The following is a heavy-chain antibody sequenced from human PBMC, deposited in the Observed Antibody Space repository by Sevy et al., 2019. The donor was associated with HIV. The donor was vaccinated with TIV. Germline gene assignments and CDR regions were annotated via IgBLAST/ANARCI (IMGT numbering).Heavy chain of an antibody. D-gene: IGHD3-10*01. J-gene: IGHJ5*02. V-gene: IGHV3-30*03. Sequence: GGSLRLSCAASGFSFNTCGMHWVRQAPGKGLEWMAVISYDGSHKSYADSVKGRFTISRDNSKNTLSLQMNSLRTEDTAVYYCARDQGPHYGSGASSWFDAWGQGTLVTVSS. CDR2: ISYDGSHK. CDR3: ARDQGPHYGSGASSWFDA. CDR1: GFSFNTCG.